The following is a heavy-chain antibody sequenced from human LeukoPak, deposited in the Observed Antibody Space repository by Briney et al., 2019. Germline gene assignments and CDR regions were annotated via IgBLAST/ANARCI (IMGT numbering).Heavy chain of an antibody. V-gene: IGHV4-39*01. D-gene: IGHD2-15*01. CDR2: MYYSGST. Sequence: SETLSLTCTVSGGSISSDSYYWSWIRQPPGKGLEWIGDMYYSGSTYYNPSLKSRVTISVDTSKNQFSLKLSSVIVADTAVYYCARRRSGPDYFDYWGQGSLVTVSS. J-gene: IGHJ4*02. CDR1: GGSISSDSYY. CDR3: ARRRSGPDYFDY.